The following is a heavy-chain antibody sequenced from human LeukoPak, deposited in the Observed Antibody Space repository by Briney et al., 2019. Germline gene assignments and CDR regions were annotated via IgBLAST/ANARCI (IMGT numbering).Heavy chain of an antibody. CDR2: IWYDGSNE. CDR3: ARNKPSGGEDY. Sequence: PGGSLRLSCAAFGFTFSSFGMHWVRQAPGKGLEWVAVIWYDGSNEYYADSVKGRFTISRDNSKNTLYLQMNSLRAEDTAVYYCARNKPSGGEDYWGQGTLVTVSS. V-gene: IGHV3-33*01. D-gene: IGHD3-16*01. J-gene: IGHJ4*02. CDR1: GFTFSSFG.